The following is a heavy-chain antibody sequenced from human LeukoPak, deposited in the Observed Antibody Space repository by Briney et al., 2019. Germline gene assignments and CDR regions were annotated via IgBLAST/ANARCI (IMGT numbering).Heavy chain of an antibody. V-gene: IGHV3-53*01. D-gene: IGHD5-18*01. CDR2: IYSAGTT. CDR3: ARGSLGTAMVHDC. Sequence: GGSLRLSCAASGFTVSSNYMSWVSQAPGKGLEWVSVIYSAGTTYYADSVKGRFTISRDNSENTLYLQMNSLRAEDTAVYYCARGSLGTAMVHDCWGQGTLVTVSS. J-gene: IGHJ4*02. CDR1: GFTVSSNY.